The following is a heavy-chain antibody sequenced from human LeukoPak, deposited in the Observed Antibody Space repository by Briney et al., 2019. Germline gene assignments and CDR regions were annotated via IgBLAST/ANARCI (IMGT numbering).Heavy chain of an antibody. V-gene: IGHV3-23*01. D-gene: IGHD6-19*01. CDR3: AKELSGIALAGTVDP. J-gene: IGHJ5*02. CDR1: GFIFRKFA. CDR2: ISGSGDTT. Sequence: GGSLRLSCAASGFIFRKFAMTWVRQAPGKGLEWVPGISGSGDTTYYADSVKGRFTISRDNSKNTLFLQMNSLRVEDTALYYCAKELSGIALAGTVDPWGQGTLVTVYS.